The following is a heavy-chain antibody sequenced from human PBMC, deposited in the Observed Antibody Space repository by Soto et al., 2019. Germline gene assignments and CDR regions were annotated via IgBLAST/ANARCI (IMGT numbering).Heavy chain of an antibody. Sequence: TLSLTCTVSGVSISSSSYYWGWIRQPPGKGLEWIGSIYYSGSTYYNPSFKSRVTISIDTSKNQFSLKLSSVTATDTAVYYCARQRTTVVTQAYFDHWDQGALVTVSS. V-gene: IGHV4-39*01. D-gene: IGHD2-21*02. CDR1: GVSISSSSYY. CDR2: IYYSGST. CDR3: ARQRTTVVTQAYFDH. J-gene: IGHJ4*02.